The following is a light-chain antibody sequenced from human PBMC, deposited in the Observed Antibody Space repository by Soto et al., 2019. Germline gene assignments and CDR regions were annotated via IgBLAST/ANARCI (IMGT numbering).Light chain of an antibody. J-gene: IGKJ5*01. CDR2: GAS. CDR3: QQYYDWPIT. Sequence: EIVMTQSPATLSVSPGERATLPCRASQSISNLLAWYQQKPGQAPRLLMYGASTRATGFPDRFSGSGSGTEFTLTISSLHSEDFAVYYCQQYYDWPITFGQGTRLEIK. V-gene: IGKV3-15*01. CDR1: QSISNL.